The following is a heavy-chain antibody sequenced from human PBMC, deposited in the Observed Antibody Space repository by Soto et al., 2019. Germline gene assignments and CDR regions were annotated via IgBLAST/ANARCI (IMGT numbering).Heavy chain of an antibody. D-gene: IGHD1-1*01. CDR2: VKTKTDGETT. CDR3: TSRIRTTNDY. V-gene: IGHV3-15*07. CDR1: GFTLNNAW. Sequence: GLTLRLPCAASGFTLNNAWMNSRPHAPGKGLEWVGRVKTKTDGETTDYAAPAKGRFTISRDDSINTLYLQMNSLEIEDTAVYFCTSRIRTTNDYWGPGTLVTVSS. J-gene: IGHJ4*02.